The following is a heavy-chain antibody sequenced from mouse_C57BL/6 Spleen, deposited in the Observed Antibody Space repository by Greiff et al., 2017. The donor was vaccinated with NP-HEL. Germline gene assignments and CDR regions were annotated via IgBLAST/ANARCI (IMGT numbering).Heavy chain of an antibody. Sequence: QVQLQQPGAELVKPGASVKLSCKASGYTFTSYWMHWVKQRPGRGLEWLGRIDPNSGGTKYNEKFKSKATMTVDKPSSTAYMQLSSLTSEDSAVYYCARQDYDYNRFAYWGQGTLVTVSA. J-gene: IGHJ3*01. CDR3: ARQDYDYNRFAY. CDR1: GYTFTSYW. D-gene: IGHD2-4*01. V-gene: IGHV1-72*01. CDR2: IDPNSGGT.